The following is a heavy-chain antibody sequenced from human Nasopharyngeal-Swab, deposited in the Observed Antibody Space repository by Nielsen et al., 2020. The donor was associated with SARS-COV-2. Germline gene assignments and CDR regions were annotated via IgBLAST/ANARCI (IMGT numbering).Heavy chain of an antibody. J-gene: IGHJ4*02. D-gene: IGHD6-13*01. CDR1: GYGFTSYW. CDR2: IDPSDSYT. V-gene: IGHV5-10-1*01. Sequence: GESLKISCKGSGYGFTSYWISWVRQMPGKGLEWMGRIDPSDSYTNYSPSFQGHVTISADKSISTAYLQWSSLKASDTAMYYCARQTGIAAAEDYWGQGTLVTVSS. CDR3: ARQTGIAAAEDY.